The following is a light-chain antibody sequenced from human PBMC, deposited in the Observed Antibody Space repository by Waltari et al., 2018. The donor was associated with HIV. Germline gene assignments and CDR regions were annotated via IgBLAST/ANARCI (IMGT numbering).Light chain of an antibody. CDR1: QTISSW. CDR2: KAS. V-gene: IGKV1-5*03. Sequence: DIQMTQSPSTLSASVGDRVTITCRASQTISSWLAWYQQKPGKAPKLLIYKASTLESGVPSRFSGSGSGTECTLTISSLQTDDFATYYCEQYNSFTWTFGQGTKVKIK. CDR3: EQYNSFTWT. J-gene: IGKJ1*01.